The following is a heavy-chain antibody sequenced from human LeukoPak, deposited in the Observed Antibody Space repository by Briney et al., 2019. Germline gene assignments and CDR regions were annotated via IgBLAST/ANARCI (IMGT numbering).Heavy chain of an antibody. Sequence: ASVKVSCKASGYTFTSYGISWVRQAPGQGLEWMGWISAYNGNTNYAQKLQGRVTMTTDTSTSTAYMELRSLRSDDTAVYYCARVDCSGGSCYLTTTYYYYYMDVRGKGTTVTVSS. V-gene: IGHV1-18*01. CDR2: ISAYNGNT. CDR1: GYTFTSYG. CDR3: ARVDCSGGSCYLTTTYYYYYMDV. D-gene: IGHD2-15*01. J-gene: IGHJ6*03.